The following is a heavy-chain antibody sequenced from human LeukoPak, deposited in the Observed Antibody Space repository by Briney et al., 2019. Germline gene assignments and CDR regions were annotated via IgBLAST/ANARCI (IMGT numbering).Heavy chain of an antibody. CDR2: IIPIFGTA. V-gene: IGHV1-69*13. CDR3: ARARAIAVAGYYYYYYMDV. CDR1: GGTFSSYA. Sequence: GASVKVSCKASGGTFSSYAISWVRQAPGQGLEWMGGIIPIFGTANYAQKFQGRATITADESTSTAYMELSSLRSEDTAVYYCARARAIAVAGYYYYYYMDVWGKGTTVTVS. D-gene: IGHD6-19*01. J-gene: IGHJ6*03.